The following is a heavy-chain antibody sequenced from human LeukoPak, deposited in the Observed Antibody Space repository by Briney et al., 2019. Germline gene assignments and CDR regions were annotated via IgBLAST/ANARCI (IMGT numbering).Heavy chain of an antibody. CDR2: IIPIFGTA. D-gene: IGHD3-3*01. Sequence: SVKVSCKASGGTFSSYAISWVRQAPGQGLEWMGGIIPIFGTANYAQKFQGRVTITADESTSTAYMELSSLRSEDTAVYYCAREYGDSWSGYSLRSYGMDVWGQGTTVTVSS. CDR1: GGTFSSYA. V-gene: IGHV1-69*13. CDR3: AREYGDSWSGYSLRSYGMDV. J-gene: IGHJ6*02.